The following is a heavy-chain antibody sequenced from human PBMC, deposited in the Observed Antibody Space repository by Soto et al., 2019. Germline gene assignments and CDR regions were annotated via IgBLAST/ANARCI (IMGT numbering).Heavy chain of an antibody. D-gene: IGHD3-22*01. CDR2: ISYDGSNK. V-gene: IGHV3-30*18. CDR1: GFTFSSYG. CDR3: AKDIDSSGYYSNWFEP. J-gene: IGHJ5*02. Sequence: GGSLRLSCAASGFTFSSYGMHWVRQAPGKGLEWVAVISYDGSNKYYADSVKGRFTISRDNSKNTLYLQMNSLRAEDTAVYYCAKDIDSSGYYSNWFEPWGQGTLVTVSS.